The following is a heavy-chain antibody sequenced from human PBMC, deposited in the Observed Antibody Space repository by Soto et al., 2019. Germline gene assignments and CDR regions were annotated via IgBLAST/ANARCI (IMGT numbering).Heavy chain of an antibody. D-gene: IGHD6-19*01. CDR3: AKDYGSSRYFFDY. CDR1: GFTFSSYA. Sequence: PGGSLRLSCAASGFTFSSYAMSWVRQAPGKGLEWVSAISGSGGSTYYADSVKGRFTISRDNSKNTLYIQMNSLRADDTAIYYCAKDYGSSRYFFDYWGQGALVTVSS. J-gene: IGHJ4*02. V-gene: IGHV3-23*01. CDR2: ISGSGGST.